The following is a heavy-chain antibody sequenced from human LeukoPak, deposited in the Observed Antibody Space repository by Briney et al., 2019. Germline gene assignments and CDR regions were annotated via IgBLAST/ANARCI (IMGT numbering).Heavy chain of an antibody. V-gene: IGHV3-21*01. CDR3: ARSGCPGGSCYLRYSWLDL. D-gene: IGHD2-15*01. CDR1: GFTFSISD. CDR2: ITTTSSYI. Sequence: GGSLRLSCATSGFTFSISDMNWVRQAPGKGLEWVSSITTTSSYIYYADSVRGRFTISRDNAKNSLYLHMDSLRAEDTAVYYCARSGCPGGSCYLRYSWLDLWGRGTLVTVSS. J-gene: IGHJ5*02.